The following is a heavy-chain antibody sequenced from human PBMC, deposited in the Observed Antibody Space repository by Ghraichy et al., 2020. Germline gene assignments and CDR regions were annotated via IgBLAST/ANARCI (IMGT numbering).Heavy chain of an antibody. CDR1: GFTFSGSA. CDR3: TRHGYHTVTKGVEWFDP. CDR2: IRSKANSYAT. Sequence: GGSLRLSCAASGFTFSGSAMHWVRQASGKGLEWVGRIRSKANSYATAYAASVKGRFTISRDDSKNTAYLQMNSLKTEDTAVYYCTRHGYHTVTKGVEWFDPWGQGTLVTVSS. D-gene: IGHD4-17*01. V-gene: IGHV3-73*01. J-gene: IGHJ5*02.